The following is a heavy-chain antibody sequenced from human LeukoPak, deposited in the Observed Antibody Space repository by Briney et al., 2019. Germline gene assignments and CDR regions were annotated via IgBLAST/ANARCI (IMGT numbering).Heavy chain of an antibody. V-gene: IGHV3-30*02. D-gene: IGHD4-11*01. CDR1: GFTFSSYA. CDR2: IPYDGSDK. CDR3: AAMTSVTTGDY. J-gene: IGHJ4*02. Sequence: GGSLRLSCAASGFTFSSYAMRWVRQAPGKGLEWVAFIPYDGSDKFYADSVKGRFTISRDNSKDTLYLQMNSLRAEDTAVYYCAAMTSVTTGDYWGQGTLVTVSS.